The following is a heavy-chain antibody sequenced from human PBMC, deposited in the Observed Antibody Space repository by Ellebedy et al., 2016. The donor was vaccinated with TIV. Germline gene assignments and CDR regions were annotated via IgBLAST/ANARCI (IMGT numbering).Heavy chain of an antibody. V-gene: IGHV3-23*01. Sequence: GESLKISCAASGFSFSSYAMSWVRQAPGKGLEWVSGIVGSGGSRYADSVKGRFTISRDNAKISLYLQMNSLTAEDTAVYYCASGAYDIWGQGTMVTVSS. CDR2: IVGSGGSR. J-gene: IGHJ3*02. CDR1: GFSFSSYA. CDR3: ASGAYDI.